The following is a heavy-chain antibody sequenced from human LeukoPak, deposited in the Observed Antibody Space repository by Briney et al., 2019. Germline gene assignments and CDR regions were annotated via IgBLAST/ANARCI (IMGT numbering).Heavy chain of an antibody. Sequence: GGSLRLSCAASGFTFSSFTVSWVRQAPGKGLEWVSSISGSGATTYYSDSVRGRFTVSRDNSKNTVFLQMSSLRAEDTAVYYCAKALFRVAAAGTEVYFDYWGQGTLVTVSS. J-gene: IGHJ4*02. D-gene: IGHD6-13*01. CDR1: GFTFSSFT. V-gene: IGHV3-23*01. CDR2: ISGSGATT. CDR3: AKALFRVAAAGTEVYFDY.